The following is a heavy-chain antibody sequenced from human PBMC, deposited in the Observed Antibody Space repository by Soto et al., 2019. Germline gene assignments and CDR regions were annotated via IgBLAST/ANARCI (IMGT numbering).Heavy chain of an antibody. Sequence: SETLSLTCNVSGGPINSPDYYWTWIRQSPGKGLEWIGYIYYSGSTNYNPSLKSRVTISVDTSKNQFSLKLSSVTAADTAVYYCARVTYYYDSSGHEYYFDYWGQGTLVTVS. CDR3: ARVTYYYDSSGHEYYFDY. D-gene: IGHD3-22*01. CDR1: GGPINSPDYY. J-gene: IGHJ4*02. CDR2: IYYSGST. V-gene: IGHV4-61*08.